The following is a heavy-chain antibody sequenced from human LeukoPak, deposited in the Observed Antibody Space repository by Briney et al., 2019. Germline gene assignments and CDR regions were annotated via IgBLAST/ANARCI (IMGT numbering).Heavy chain of an antibody. CDR2: INSDGSST. CDR3: ARGHYDILTGYPTFDY. D-gene: IGHD3-9*01. Sequence: GGSLRLSCAASGFTFSSYWMHWVRQAPGNGLVWVSRINSDGSSTSYADSVKGRFTISRDNAKNTLYLQMNSLRAEDTAVYYCARGHYDILTGYPTFDYWGQGTLVTVSS. CDR1: GFTFSSYW. J-gene: IGHJ4*02. V-gene: IGHV3-74*01.